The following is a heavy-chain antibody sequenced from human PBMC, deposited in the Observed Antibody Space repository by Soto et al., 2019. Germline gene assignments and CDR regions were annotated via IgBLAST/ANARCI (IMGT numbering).Heavy chain of an antibody. J-gene: IGHJ6*03. CDR1: GGSISSYY. CDR2: IHYSGST. Sequence: QVQLQESGPGLVKPAETLSLTCTVSGGSISSYYGSWIRQPPGKGLEWIGYIHYSGSTNYNPSLKSQVTISVDTSKNQFSLEPSSVTAADTAVYYCARGNRTPLYHYYMDVWGKGTTVAVSS. V-gene: IGHV4-59*01. CDR3: ARGNRTPLYHYYMDV.